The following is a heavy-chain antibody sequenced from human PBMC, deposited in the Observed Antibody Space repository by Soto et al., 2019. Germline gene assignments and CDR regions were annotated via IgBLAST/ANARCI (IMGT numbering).Heavy chain of an antibody. CDR2: IIPMFGTA. CDR3: ARALDSGPGPDGFDI. CDR1: GGTFRNYA. Sequence: QVQLVQSGAEVKKPGSSVRVSCTTSGGTFRNYAVIWVRQAPGQGLECMGGIIPMFGTATYAQKFQGRVTITADESTSTGYMELTSVRSEDTAVYFCARALDSGPGPDGFDIWGQGTRVTVSS. J-gene: IGHJ3*02. V-gene: IGHV1-69*01. D-gene: IGHD6-19*01.